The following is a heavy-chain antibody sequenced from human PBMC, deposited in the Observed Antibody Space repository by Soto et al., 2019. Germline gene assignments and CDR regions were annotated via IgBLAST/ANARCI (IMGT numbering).Heavy chain of an antibody. CDR3: ARHYYGFDS. V-gene: IGHV5-51*01. D-gene: IGHD3-22*01. J-gene: IGHJ4*02. Sequence: PGESLKISCKGSGYSFTSNWIAWVRQMPGKGLEWMGVIYFGDSDTRYSPSFQGQVTISADKSINTAYLQWSSLKASDTAVYYCARHYYGFDSWRQGTPVTVSS. CDR2: IYFGDSDT. CDR1: GYSFTSNW.